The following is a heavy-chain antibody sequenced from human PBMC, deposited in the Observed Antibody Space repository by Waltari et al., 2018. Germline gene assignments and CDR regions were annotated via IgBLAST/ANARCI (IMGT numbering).Heavy chain of an antibody. D-gene: IGHD5-12*01. CDR2: MSYNGAT. J-gene: IGHJ3*01. CDR3: ATYIGASIGTAAFDV. V-gene: IGHV4-39*02. CDR1: SNRHY. Sequence: SNRHYGAWIRQPPGQGLEWIGTMSYNGATYSSPSLKSRVTVSRDTSKNHLSLKLGSVTAADTAVYYCATYIGASIGTAAFDVWGQGTMVTVSS.